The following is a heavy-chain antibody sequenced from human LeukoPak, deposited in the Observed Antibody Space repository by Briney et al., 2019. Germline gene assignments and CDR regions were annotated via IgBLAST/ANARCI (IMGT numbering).Heavy chain of an antibody. CDR2: ISSSSSYI. CDR3: ARVSDMTTVTTDYYYYGMDV. Sequence: PGGSLRLSCAASGFTFSSYSMNWVRQAPGKGLEWVSSISSSSSYIYYADSVKGRFTISRDNAKNSLYLQMNSLRAEDTAVYYCARVSDMTTVTTDYYYYGMDVWGQGTTVTVSS. J-gene: IGHJ6*02. CDR1: GFTFSSYS. V-gene: IGHV3-21*01. D-gene: IGHD4-17*01.